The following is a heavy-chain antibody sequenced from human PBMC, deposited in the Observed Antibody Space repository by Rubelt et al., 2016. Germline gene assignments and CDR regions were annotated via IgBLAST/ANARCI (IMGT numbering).Heavy chain of an antibody. CDR2: IYYSGST. V-gene: IGHV4-39*01. CDR1: GGSISSSSYY. CDR3: ARHPGSMAVAGNYFDY. D-gene: IGHD6-19*01. J-gene: IGHJ4*02. Sequence: ETLSLTCTVSGGSISSSSYYWGWIRQPPGKGLEWIGSIYYSGSTYYNPSLKSRVTISVDTSENQFSLKLSSVTAADTAVYYCARHPGSMAVAGNYFDYWGQGTLVTVSS.